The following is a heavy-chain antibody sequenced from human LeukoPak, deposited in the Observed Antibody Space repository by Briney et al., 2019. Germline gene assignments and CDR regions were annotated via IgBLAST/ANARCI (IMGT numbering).Heavy chain of an antibody. CDR3: AHKGSESYYSLFDF. V-gene: IGHV2-5*02. CDR1: GFSLSATGVG. J-gene: IGHJ4*02. CDR2: IYWDDDK. D-gene: IGHD3-10*01. Sequence: SGPTLVNPTQTLTLTCTFSGFSLSATGVGVGWIRQPPGKALEWLALIYWDDDKRYSPSLKSRLTLTKDTSKNQVVLTMTNMDLVDTATYYCAHKGSESYYSLFDFWGQGTLVTVSS.